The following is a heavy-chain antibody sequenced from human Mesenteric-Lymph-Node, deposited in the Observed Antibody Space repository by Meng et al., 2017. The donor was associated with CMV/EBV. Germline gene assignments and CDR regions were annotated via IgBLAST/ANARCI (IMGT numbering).Heavy chain of an antibody. D-gene: IGHD4-17*01. Sequence: GGSLRLSCAASGFTFSSYSMNWVRQAPGKGLEWVAFIRYDGSNRYYADSVKGRFTISRDNSMNTLYLQMNSLRAEDTAVYYCANINTAWGQGTLVTVSS. CDR1: GFTFSSYS. CDR3: ANINTA. V-gene: IGHV3-30*02. CDR2: IRYDGSNR. J-gene: IGHJ4*02.